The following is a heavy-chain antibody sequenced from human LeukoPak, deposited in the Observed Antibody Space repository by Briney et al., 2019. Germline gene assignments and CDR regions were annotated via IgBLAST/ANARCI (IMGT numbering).Heavy chain of an antibody. CDR2: IKQDGSEK. J-gene: IGHJ6*03. V-gene: IGHV3-7*01. Sequence: GGSLRLSCAASGFTFSTCWMTWVRQAPGRGVEGVSNIKQDGSEKYYVDSMKGRFTVSRDNAKNSLYLQMNSLRAEDTAVYYCARKLGHYYQYMDVWGKGTTVTVSS. CDR3: ARKLGHYYQYMDV. D-gene: IGHD3-3*02. CDR1: GFTFSTCW.